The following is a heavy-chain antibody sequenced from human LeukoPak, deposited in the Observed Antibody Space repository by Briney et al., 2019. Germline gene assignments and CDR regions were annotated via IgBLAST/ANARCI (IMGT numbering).Heavy chain of an antibody. CDR1: GGSISSYY. V-gene: IGHV4-59*01. CDR2: IYHSGST. CDR3: ARLDRYSRTLDY. Sequence: SETLSLTCTVSGGSISSYYWSWIRQPPGKGLEWIGYIYHSGSTNYDPSLKSRVTISVDTSKNQFSLKLSSVTAADTAVYYCARLDRYSRTLDYWGQGTLVTVSS. J-gene: IGHJ4*02. D-gene: IGHD6-13*01.